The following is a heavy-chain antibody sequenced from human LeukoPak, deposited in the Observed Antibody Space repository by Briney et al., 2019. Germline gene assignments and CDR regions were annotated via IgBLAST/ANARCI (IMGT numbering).Heavy chain of an antibody. V-gene: IGHV4-59*01. Sequence: PSETLSLTCTVSGGSISRYYWSWIRQPPGKGLEWIGYIYYSGSTNYNPSLKSRVTISVDTSKNQFSLKLSSVTAADTAVYYCARDHLYCSSTSCYSHWFDPWGQGTLVTVSS. CDR3: ARDHLYCSSTSCYSHWFDP. J-gene: IGHJ5*02. CDR1: GGSISRYY. CDR2: IYYSGST. D-gene: IGHD2-2*02.